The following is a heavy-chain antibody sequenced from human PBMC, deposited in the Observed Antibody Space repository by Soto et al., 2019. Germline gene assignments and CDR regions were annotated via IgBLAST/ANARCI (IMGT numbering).Heavy chain of an antibody. CDR3: AKSVRSLYYYYMDV. CDR2: ISGSGGST. Sequence: GGSLRLSCAASGFTFSSYAMSWVRQAPGKGLERVSAISGSGGSTYYADSVKGRFTISRDNSKNTLYLQMNSLRAEDTAVYYCAKSVRSLYYYYMDVWGKGTTVTVSS. J-gene: IGHJ6*03. V-gene: IGHV3-23*01. CDR1: GFTFSSYA.